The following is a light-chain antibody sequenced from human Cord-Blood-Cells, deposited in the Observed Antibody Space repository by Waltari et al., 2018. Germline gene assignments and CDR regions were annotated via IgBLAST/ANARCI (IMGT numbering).Light chain of an antibody. CDR1: QSISSY. CDR2: AAS. J-gene: IGKJ5*01. V-gene: IGKV1-39*01. CDR3: QQSYSTPIT. Sequence: DIQMTQSPSSLSASVGDRVTITCRASQSISSYLNWYQQKPGKAPKLLIYAASSLQSGVPSRFSGSGSGKNVTLTISSLQPEDVATYYCQQSYSTPITFGQGSRLEI.